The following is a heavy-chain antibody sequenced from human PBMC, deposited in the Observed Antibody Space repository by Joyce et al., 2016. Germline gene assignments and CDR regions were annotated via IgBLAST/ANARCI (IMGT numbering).Heavy chain of an antibody. Sequence: EVQLEESGGGLVQPGGSLRLSCAASGFTFSSYWMHWVRQAPGKGLVWVSRITYDGSGTNYADSVRGRFTISRDNAKNTLYLQMHNLRDEDTAVYYCARVGATWFDPWGQGTLVTVSS. CDR1: GFTFSSYW. J-gene: IGHJ5*02. CDR3: ARVGATWFDP. D-gene: IGHD4-17*01. CDR2: ITYDGSGT. V-gene: IGHV3-74*01.